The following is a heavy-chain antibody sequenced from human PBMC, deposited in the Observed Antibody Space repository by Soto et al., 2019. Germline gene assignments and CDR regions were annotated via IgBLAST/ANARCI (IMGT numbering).Heavy chain of an antibody. V-gene: IGHV4-34*01. D-gene: IGHD3-10*01. Sequence: QVQLQQWGAGLLKPSETLSLTCAVYGGSFSGYQWSWIRQTPGKGLEWIGEINDSGNINYNPSLTILVPILIHTPKEETSLKLRSGTAADSAAYYCARGVILWFGELSRRGGYHYYGDVWGKGTTVTVSS. CDR2: INDSGNI. CDR1: GGSFSGYQ. CDR3: ARGVILWFGELSRRGGYHYYGDV. J-gene: IGHJ6*03.